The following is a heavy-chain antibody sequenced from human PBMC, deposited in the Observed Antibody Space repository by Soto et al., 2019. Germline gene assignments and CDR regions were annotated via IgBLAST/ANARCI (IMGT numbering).Heavy chain of an antibody. CDR2: IEPSGGKT. V-gene: IGHV1-46*01. D-gene: IGHD3-10*01. J-gene: IGHJ5*02. CDR3: GRVMRSLLSITALDT. Sequence: ASVNVSCKASGYTFTRDQIHWVRQAPGQGLEWMGMIEPSGGKTNYAQKFQGRVTMTRDTSTSTVYMALSSLRSEDTAIYFCGRVMRSLLSITALDTWGQGTLVTVSS. CDR1: GYTFTRDQ.